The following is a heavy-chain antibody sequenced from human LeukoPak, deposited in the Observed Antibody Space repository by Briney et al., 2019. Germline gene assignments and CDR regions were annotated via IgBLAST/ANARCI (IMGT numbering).Heavy chain of an antibody. J-gene: IGHJ2*01. CDR3: ARAGGSSGWDYWYFDL. D-gene: IGHD6-19*01. CDR1: GFIFSNFA. Sequence: PGRSLRLSCAASGFIFSNFAMHWVRQAPGKGLEWVAVISYDGSNKYYADSVKGRFTISGDNAKNSLYLQMNSLRAEDTAVYYCARAGGSSGWDYWYFDLWGRGTLVTVSS. V-gene: IGHV3-30*04. CDR2: ISYDGSNK.